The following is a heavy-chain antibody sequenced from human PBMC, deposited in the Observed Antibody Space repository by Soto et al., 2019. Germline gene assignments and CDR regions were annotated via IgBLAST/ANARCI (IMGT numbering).Heavy chain of an antibody. Sequence: QVQLQESGPGLVKPSETLSLTCTVSGGSISSYYWSWIRQPPGKGLEWIGYIYYSGSTNYNPALKSRVAVSVDTSKNHSSMKLSSVAAADTAVYYCARQAAPLAGGWFDPWGQGTLVTVSS. V-gene: IGHV4-59*01. CDR2: IYYSGST. D-gene: IGHD2-15*01. J-gene: IGHJ5*02. CDR3: ARQAAPLAGGWFDP. CDR1: GGSISSYY.